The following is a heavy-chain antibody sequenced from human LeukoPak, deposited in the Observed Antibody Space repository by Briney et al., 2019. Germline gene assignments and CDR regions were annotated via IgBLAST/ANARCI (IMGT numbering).Heavy chain of an antibody. D-gene: IGHD6-13*01. CDR1: VGSIRDYF. CDR3: AMAYSSSWYYFDY. J-gene: IGHJ4*02. CDR2: IYYSGST. Sequence: SETLSLTCTVPVGSIRDYFRTWIRQPPRKGLEWIGYIYYSGSTNYNPSLKSRVTIAVDTSKNQFSLRLSSVTAADTAVYYCAMAYSSSWYYFDYWGQGTLVTVSS. V-gene: IGHV4-59*01.